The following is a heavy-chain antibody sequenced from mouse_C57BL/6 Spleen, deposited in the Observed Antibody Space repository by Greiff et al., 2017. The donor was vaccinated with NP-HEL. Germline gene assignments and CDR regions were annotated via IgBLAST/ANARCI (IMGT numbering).Heavy chain of an antibody. V-gene: IGHV3-1*01. J-gene: IGHJ3*01. CDR3: GRGGKDDEGGGDWFAY. CDR2: ISYSGST. Sequence: VQLKESGPGMVKPSQSLSLTCTVTGYSITSGYDWHWIRHFPGNKLEWMGYISYSGSTNYNPSLKSRISITHDTSKNHFFLKLNSVATEETATYDGGRGGKDDEGGGDWFAYWGQGTLVTVSA. CDR1: GYSITSGYD.